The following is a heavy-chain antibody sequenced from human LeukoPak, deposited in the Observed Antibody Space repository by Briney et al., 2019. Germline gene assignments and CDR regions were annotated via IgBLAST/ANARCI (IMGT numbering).Heavy chain of an antibody. CDR3: ARDPPGGPDNWFDP. V-gene: IGHV1-69*13. J-gene: IGHJ5*02. CDR2: IIPIFGIA. D-gene: IGHD3-10*01. CDR1: GGTFSSYA. Sequence: SVKVSCKASGGTFSSYAISWVRQAPGQGLEWMGGIIPIFGIANYAQKFQGRVTITADESTSTAYMELGSLRSEDTAVYYCARDPPGGPDNWFDPWGQGTLVTVSS.